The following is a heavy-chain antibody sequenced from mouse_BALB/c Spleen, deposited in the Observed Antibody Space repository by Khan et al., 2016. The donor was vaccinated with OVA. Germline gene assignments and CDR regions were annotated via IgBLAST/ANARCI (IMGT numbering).Heavy chain of an antibody. J-gene: IGHJ2*01. CDR3: ARTARIKY. D-gene: IGHD1-2*01. CDR1: GYSITSDYA. V-gene: IGHV3-2*02. CDR2: ISYSGST. Sequence: LQQSGPGLVKPSQSLSLTCTVTGYSITSDYAWNWIRQFPGNKLEWMGYISYSGSTNYNPSLKSRISITRDTSKNQFFLQLYSVTTEDTATYYCARTARIKYWGQGTTLTVSS.